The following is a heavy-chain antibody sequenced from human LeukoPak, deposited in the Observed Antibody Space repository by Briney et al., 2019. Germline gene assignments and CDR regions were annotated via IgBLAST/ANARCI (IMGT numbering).Heavy chain of an antibody. J-gene: IGHJ4*02. V-gene: IGHV3-23*01. D-gene: IGHD4/OR15-4a*01. CDR2: FSGSGGST. CDR3: ARSGLSRFDY. Sequence: GGSLRLSCAASGFTFSIYAMSWVRQAPGKGLEWVSAFSGSGGSTYYADSVRGRFTISRDNSKNTLYLQMNSLRAEDTAVYYCARSGLSRFDYWGQGTLVTVSS. CDR1: GFTFSIYA.